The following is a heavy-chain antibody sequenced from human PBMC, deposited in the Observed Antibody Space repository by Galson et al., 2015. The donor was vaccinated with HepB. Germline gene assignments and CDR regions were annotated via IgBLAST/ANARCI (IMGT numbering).Heavy chain of an antibody. D-gene: IGHD1-1*01. V-gene: IGHV3-48*01. CDR1: GFTFSSYS. J-gene: IGHJ3*02. CDR2: ISSSSSTI. CDR3: AGVSGVWRAFDI. Sequence: SLRLSCAASGFTFSSYSVNWVRQAPGKGLEWVSYISSSSSTIYYADSVKGRFTISRDNAKNSLYLQMNSLRAEDTAAYYCAGVSGVWRAFDIWGQGTMVTVSS.